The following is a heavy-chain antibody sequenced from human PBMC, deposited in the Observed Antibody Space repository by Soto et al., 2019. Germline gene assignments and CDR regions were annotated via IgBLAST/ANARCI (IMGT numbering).Heavy chain of an antibody. J-gene: IGHJ4*02. CDR2: VYAANSAP. CDR3: ARPIGSGTSAYIIDY. Sequence: GESLKISCKGSVFRFTDYYIAWVRQMPGKGLEWMGMVYAANSAPEYGPSFQGQVTISADKSITTAFLQWNSLKASDTAMYYCARPIGSGTSAYIIDYWGQGTPVTVSS. CDR1: VFRFTDYY. D-gene: IGHD3-10*01. V-gene: IGHV5-51*01.